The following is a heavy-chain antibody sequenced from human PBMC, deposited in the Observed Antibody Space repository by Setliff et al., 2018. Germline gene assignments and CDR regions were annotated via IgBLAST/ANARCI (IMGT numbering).Heavy chain of an antibody. CDR2: IIPILGIA. D-gene: IGHD3-22*01. V-gene: IGHV1-69*10. CDR1: GYIFTDYY. CDR3: ARDRRNYYDSSGYRAFDI. Sequence: SVKVSCKASGYIFTDYYMHWVRQAPGQGLEWMGGIIPILGIANYAQKFQGRVTITADKSTSTAYMELSSLRSEDTAVYYCARDRRNYYDSSGYRAFDIWGQGTMVTVSS. J-gene: IGHJ3*02.